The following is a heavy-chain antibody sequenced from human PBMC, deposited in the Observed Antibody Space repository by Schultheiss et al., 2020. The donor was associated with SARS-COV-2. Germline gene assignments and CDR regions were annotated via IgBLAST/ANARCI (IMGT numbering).Heavy chain of an antibody. Sequence: GGSLRLSCAASGFTFSNAWMSWVRQAPGKGLEWVSVIYSGGTTYYADSVKGRFTISRDNSKNTLYLQMNSLRAEDTAVYYCARYPSLRAFDIWGQGTMVTVSS. CDR2: IYSGGTT. CDR3: ARYPSLRAFDI. CDR1: GFTFSNAW. J-gene: IGHJ3*02. V-gene: IGHV3-66*02.